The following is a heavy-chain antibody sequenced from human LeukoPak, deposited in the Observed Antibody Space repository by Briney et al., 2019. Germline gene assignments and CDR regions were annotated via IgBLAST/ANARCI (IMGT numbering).Heavy chain of an antibody. CDR1: GGSISSYY. J-gene: IGHJ5*02. Sequence: SETLSLTCTVSGGSISSYYWSWIRQPPGKGLEWIGYIYYSGSTNYNPSLKSRVTISVDTSKNQFSLKLSSVTAADTAVYYCARELVSGYYVNWFDPWGQGTLVTVSS. D-gene: IGHD3-3*01. CDR2: IYYSGST. CDR3: ARELVSGYYVNWFDP. V-gene: IGHV4-59*01.